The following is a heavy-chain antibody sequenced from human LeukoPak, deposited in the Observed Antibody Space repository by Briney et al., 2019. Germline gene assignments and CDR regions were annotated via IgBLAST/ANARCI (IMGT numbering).Heavy chain of an antibody. CDR2: IKQDGSEK. D-gene: IGHD3-3*01. J-gene: IGHJ5*02. CDR1: GFTFSSYW. V-gene: IGHV3-7*01. CDR3: ARITYDFWSGYYMPDDP. Sequence: PGGSLRLSCAASGFTFSSYWMSWVRQAPGKGLEWVANIKQDGSEKYYVDSVKGRFTISRDNAKNSLYLQMNSLRAEDTAVYYCARITYDFWSGYYMPDDPWGQGTLVTVSS.